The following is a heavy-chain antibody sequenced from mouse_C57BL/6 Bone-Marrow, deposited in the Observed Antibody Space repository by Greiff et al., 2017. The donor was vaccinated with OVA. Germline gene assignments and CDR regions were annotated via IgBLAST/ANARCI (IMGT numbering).Heavy chain of an antibody. J-gene: IGHJ4*01. CDR3: ARDTLTGTRAMDY. Sequence: EVKLVESGGGLVKPGGSLKLSCAASGFTFSSYAMSWVRQTPEKRLEWVATISDGGSYTYYPDNVKGRFTISRDNAKNNLYLQMSHLKSEDTAVYDCARDTLTGTRAMDYWGQGTSVTVSS. D-gene: IGHD4-1*01. V-gene: IGHV5-4*01. CDR1: GFTFSSYA. CDR2: ISDGGSYT.